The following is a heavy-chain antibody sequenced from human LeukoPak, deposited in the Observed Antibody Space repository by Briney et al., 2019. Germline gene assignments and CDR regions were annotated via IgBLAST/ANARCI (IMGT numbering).Heavy chain of an antibody. CDR3: AKNAASGTPDY. CDR2: IRYDGGEK. J-gene: IGHJ4*02. V-gene: IGHV3-30*02. D-gene: IGHD6-13*01. CDR1: GFSFGSHG. Sequence: PGGSLRLSCVASGFSFGSHGMHWVRRAPGKGLEWVAFIRYDGGEKYFADFVKGRFTISRDDSKSTLYLQMNSLRGDDTAVYYCAKNAASGTPDYWGQGTLVTVSS.